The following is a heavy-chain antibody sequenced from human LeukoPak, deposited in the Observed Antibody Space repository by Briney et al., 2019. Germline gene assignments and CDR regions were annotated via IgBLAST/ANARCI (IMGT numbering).Heavy chain of an antibody. CDR2: IIPIFGTA. Sequence: GASVKVSCKASGGTSSSYAISWVRQAPGQGLEWMGGIIPIFGTANYAQKFQGRVTITTDESTSTAYMELSSLGSEDTAVYYCAKDVPPIVVVPAAETKWGQGTLVTVSS. D-gene: IGHD2-2*01. J-gene: IGHJ4*02. CDR1: GGTSSSYA. CDR3: AKDVPPIVVVPAAETK. V-gene: IGHV1-69*05.